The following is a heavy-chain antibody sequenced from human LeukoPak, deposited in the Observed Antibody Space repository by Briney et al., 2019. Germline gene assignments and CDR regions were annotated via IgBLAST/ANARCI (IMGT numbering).Heavy chain of an antibody. V-gene: IGHV1-2*02. J-gene: IGHJ4*02. CDR3: AREEVGATTLIFDY. Sequence: ASVKVSCKASGYTFTGYYMHWVRQAPGQGLEWMGWINPNSGGTNYAQKFQGRVTMTRDTSISTAYKELSRLRSDDTAVYYCAREEVGATTLIFDYWGQGTLVTVSS. CDR2: INPNSGGT. CDR1: GYTFTGYY. D-gene: IGHD1-26*01.